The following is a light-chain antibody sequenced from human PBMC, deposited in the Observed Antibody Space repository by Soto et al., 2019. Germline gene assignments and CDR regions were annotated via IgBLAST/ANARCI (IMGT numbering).Light chain of an antibody. CDR1: SSDVGGYNY. CDR3: SSYTSSSTFYV. Sequence: QSALTQPASVSGSPGQSITISCTGTSSDVGGYNYVSWYQQHPGKAPKLMIYEVSNRPSGVSNRFSGSKSGNTASLTISGLQAEDEADYYCSSYTSSSTFYVCGTGTKLTVL. J-gene: IGLJ1*01. CDR2: EVS. V-gene: IGLV2-14*01.